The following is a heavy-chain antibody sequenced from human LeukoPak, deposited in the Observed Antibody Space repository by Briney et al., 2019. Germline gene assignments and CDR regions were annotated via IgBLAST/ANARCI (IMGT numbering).Heavy chain of an antibody. Sequence: PSETLSLTCTVSGGSISSYYWSWIWQPPGKGLEWIGYIYYSGSTNYNPSLKSRVTISVDTSKNQFSLKLSSVTAADTAVYYCASQEAVAGTLSGNNNAFDIWGQGTMVTVSS. CDR2: IYYSGST. D-gene: IGHD6-19*01. J-gene: IGHJ3*02. V-gene: IGHV4-59*01. CDR1: GGSISSYY. CDR3: ASQEAVAGTLSGNNNAFDI.